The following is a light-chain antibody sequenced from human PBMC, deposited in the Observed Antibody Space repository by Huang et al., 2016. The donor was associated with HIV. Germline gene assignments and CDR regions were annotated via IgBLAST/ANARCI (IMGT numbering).Light chain of an antibody. J-gene: IGKJ3*01. V-gene: IGKV3-15*01. CDR3: QQYNNWLFT. Sequence: EIVMTQSPATLSVSPGERATPSCRASQSVSSNLAWYQQKPGQAPRLLIYGASTRATGIPARFSGSGSGTEFTLTISSLQSEDFAVYYCQQYNNWLFTFGPGTKVDIK. CDR1: QSVSSN. CDR2: GAS.